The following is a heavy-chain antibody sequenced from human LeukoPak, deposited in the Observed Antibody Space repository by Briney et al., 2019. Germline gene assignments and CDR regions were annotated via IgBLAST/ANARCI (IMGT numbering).Heavy chain of an antibody. CDR1: GYTFTTYY. CDR3: ARLSQQTFDI. CDR2: IDPSGGST. Sequence: ASVKVSCKGSGYTFTTYYMHWVRQAPGQGLEWMGIIDPSGGSTSYAQKFQGRVTMTRDTSTSTVYMELSSLRSDDTAVYYCARLSQQTFDIWGQGTLVTVSS. V-gene: IGHV1-46*01. J-gene: IGHJ3*02. D-gene: IGHD1-1*01.